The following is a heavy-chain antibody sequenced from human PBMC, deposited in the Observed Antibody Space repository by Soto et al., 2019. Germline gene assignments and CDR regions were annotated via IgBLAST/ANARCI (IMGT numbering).Heavy chain of an antibody. CDR3: ARDLRGYSYGSEPY. Sequence: ASVKVSCKASGYTFTSYGISWVRQAPGQGLEWMGWISAYNGNTNYAQKLQGRVTMTTDTSTSTAYMELRSLRSDDTAVYYCARDLRGYSYGSEPYWGQGTLVTVSS. D-gene: IGHD5-18*01. V-gene: IGHV1-18*04. J-gene: IGHJ4*02. CDR1: GYTFTSYG. CDR2: ISAYNGNT.